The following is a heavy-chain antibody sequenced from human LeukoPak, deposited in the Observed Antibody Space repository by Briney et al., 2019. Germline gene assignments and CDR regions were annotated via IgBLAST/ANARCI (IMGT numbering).Heavy chain of an antibody. Sequence: KPSETLSLTCTVSGGSIGSHYYWIWIRQPPGKGLEWIGIIYYSGSTYYNPSLKSRVTISVDTSKNQFSLKLNSLTAAETAVYYCARQYGSGSSYTPVVDLWGQGTLVTVSS. V-gene: IGHV4-39*01. D-gene: IGHD3-10*01. J-gene: IGHJ4*02. CDR3: ARQYGSGSSYTPVVDL. CDR1: GGSIGSHYY. CDR2: IYYSGST.